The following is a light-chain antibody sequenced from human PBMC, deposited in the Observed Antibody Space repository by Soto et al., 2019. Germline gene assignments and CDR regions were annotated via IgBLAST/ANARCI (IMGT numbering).Light chain of an antibody. J-gene: IGKJ2*01. CDR3: QQYNNWPPYT. Sequence: EVVMTQSPAMLSASPGVRVILSCRASQNIGCYLAWYQQRPGQAPRLPMYGASTRATQTPARFSGSGSATDFTLTISSLQSEDFAVYYCQQYNNWPPYTFRQGTKLQIK. CDR2: GAS. V-gene: IGKV3-15*01. CDR1: QNIGCY.